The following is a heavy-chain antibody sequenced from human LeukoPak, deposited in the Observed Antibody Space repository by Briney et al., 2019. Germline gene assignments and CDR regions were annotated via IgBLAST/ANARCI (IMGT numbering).Heavy chain of an antibody. CDR2: ISYDGSNK. CDR3: AKDLGHFYDSMSP. Sequence: GRSLRLSCAASGFTLSSYGMHWVRQAPGKGLEWVAVISYDGSNKYYADSVKGRFTISRDNSKNTLYLQMNSLRAEDTAVNYCAKDLGHFYDSMSPWGQGTLVTVSS. D-gene: IGHD3-22*01. CDR1: GFTLSSYG. J-gene: IGHJ5*02. V-gene: IGHV3-30*18.